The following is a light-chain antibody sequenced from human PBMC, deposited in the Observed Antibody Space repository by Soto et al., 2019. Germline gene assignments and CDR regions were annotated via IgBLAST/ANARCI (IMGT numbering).Light chain of an antibody. J-gene: IGLJ1*01. CDR2: KGT. V-gene: IGLV2-23*01. Sequence: QSALAQPASVSGSPGQSITISCTGTSSDVGAYDSVSWYQQHPHKAPQVIIYKGTRRPSGVSNRFSGSTSVNAASLTISGLQADDEADYFCCSSAPESTYVFGTGTKLTVL. CDR3: CSSAPESTYV. CDR1: SSDVGAYDS.